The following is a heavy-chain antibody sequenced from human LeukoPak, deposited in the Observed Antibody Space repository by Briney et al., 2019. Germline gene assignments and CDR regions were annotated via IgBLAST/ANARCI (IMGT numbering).Heavy chain of an antibody. V-gene: IGHV4-34*01. CDR2: INHSGST. CDR1: GGSFSGYY. J-gene: IGHJ4*02. D-gene: IGHD6-6*01. Sequence: SETLSLTCAVYGGSFSGYYWSWIRQPPGKGLEWIGEINHSGSTNYNPSLKSRVTISVDTSKNQFSLKLSSVTAADTAVYYCARGKIAARPKSGFDYWGQGTLVTVSS. CDR3: ARGKIAARPKSGFDY.